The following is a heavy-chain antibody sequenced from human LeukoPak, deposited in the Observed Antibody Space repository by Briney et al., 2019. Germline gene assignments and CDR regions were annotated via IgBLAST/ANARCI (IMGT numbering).Heavy chain of an antibody. Sequence: GGSLRLSCAASGFTFSSYEMNWVRQAPGKGLEWISYISGSGSTIYYADSVKGRFTISRDNARSSLYLQMNSLRAEDTAVYYCARGPGYSYGHWGQGTLVTVSS. J-gene: IGHJ4*02. D-gene: IGHD5-18*01. CDR1: GFTFSSYE. CDR2: ISGSGSTI. CDR3: ARGPGYSYGH. V-gene: IGHV3-48*03.